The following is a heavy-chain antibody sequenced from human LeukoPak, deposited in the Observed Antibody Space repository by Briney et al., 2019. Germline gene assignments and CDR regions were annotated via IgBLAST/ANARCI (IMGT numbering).Heavy chain of an antibody. CDR1: GFTSGDYA. V-gene: IGHV3-49*03. CDR2: IRSKAYGGTA. Sequence: GGSLRLSCTASGFTSGDYAMSWFRQAPGKGLEWVGSIRSKAYGGTAEYAASVKGGFTISRDDSKSIAYLQMNSLKTEDTAVYYCTRVPIRTVTMVIVVRGQDVFDIWGQGTMVTVSS. D-gene: IGHD3-22*01. CDR3: TRVPIRTVTMVIVVRGQDVFDI. J-gene: IGHJ3*02.